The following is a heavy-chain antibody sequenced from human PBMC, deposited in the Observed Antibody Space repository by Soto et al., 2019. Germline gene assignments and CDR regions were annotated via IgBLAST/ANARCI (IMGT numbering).Heavy chain of an antibody. CDR2: IYYSGST. CDR3: ARRYGGAFDI. D-gene: IGHD4-17*01. J-gene: IGHJ3*02. Sequence: SETLSLTCTVSGGSIRSYYWSWIRQPPGKGLEWIGYIYYSGSTNYNPSLKSRVTISVDTSKNQFSLKLSSVTAADTAVYYCARRYGGAFDIGGQGKMVTVSS. V-gene: IGHV4-59*08. CDR1: GGSIRSYY.